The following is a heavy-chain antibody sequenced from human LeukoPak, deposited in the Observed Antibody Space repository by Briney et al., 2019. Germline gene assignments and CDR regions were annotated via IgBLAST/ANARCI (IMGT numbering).Heavy chain of an antibody. Sequence: PGGTLTFNRPAYRFTFSSDAMGGLREARGKRQKGVSAISGSGGSTYYADSVKGRFTISRDNSKNTLYLQMNSLRAEDTAVDFCAIDYYYDRNGSVYWGQGTVLTVSS. D-gene: IGHD3-22*01. V-gene: IGHV3-23*01. CDR2: ISGSGGST. J-gene: IGHJ4*02. CDR1: RFTFSSDA. CDR3: AIDYYYDRNGSVY.